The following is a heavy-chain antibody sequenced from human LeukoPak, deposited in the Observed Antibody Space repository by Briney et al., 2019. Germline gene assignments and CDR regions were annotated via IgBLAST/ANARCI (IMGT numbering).Heavy chain of an antibody. Sequence: GGSLRLSCAASGFTFSSYWMHWVRQAPGKGLVWVSRVNSDGTGTTYADSVEGRFTISRDNAKNTVYLQMHGLRAEDTAIYYCIRTLIVATSPYMDVWGKGTTVTVSS. D-gene: IGHD5-12*01. J-gene: IGHJ6*03. CDR1: GFTFSSYW. CDR2: VNSDGTGT. V-gene: IGHV3-74*01. CDR3: IRTLIVATSPYMDV.